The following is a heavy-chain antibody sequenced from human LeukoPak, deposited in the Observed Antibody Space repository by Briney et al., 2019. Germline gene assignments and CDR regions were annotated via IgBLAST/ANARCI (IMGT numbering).Heavy chain of an antibody. D-gene: IGHD5-24*01. J-gene: IGHJ4*02. CDR2: IKDDRTES. CDR3: AKEGRSLQTY. Sequence: PGGSLTLSCAPAGFMLSSTWMSSVRLARGNWREAVAKIKDDRTESYYVDSLKGRFTISRDNAKTSLYLQMNSVRDEDTAVYYGAKEGRSLQTYWGQGTLVTVSS. V-gene: IGHV3-7*03. CDR1: GFMLSSTW.